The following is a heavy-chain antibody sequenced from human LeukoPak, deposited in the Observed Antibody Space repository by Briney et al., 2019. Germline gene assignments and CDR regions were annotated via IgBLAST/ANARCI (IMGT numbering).Heavy chain of an antibody. CDR1: GGSISSGDSH. CDR2: IYYSGST. D-gene: IGHD3-22*01. CDR3: ARSRDSSGYYLLGY. V-gene: IGHV4-30-4*01. J-gene: IGHJ4*02. Sequence: PSETLSLTCTVSGGSISSGDSHWSWIRQPPGKGLEWIGFIYYSGSTYYNPSLKSRVTISVDTSKNQFSLKLSSVTAADTAVYCCARSRDSSGYYLLGYWGQGTLVTVSS.